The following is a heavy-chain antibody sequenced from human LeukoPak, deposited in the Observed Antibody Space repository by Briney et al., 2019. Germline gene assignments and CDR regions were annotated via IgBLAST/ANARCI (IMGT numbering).Heavy chain of an antibody. J-gene: IGHJ4*02. V-gene: IGHV3-23*01. D-gene: IGHD6-13*01. CDR1: GFTFSSYA. Sequence: GGSLRLSCAASGFTFSSYAMSWVRQAPGKGLEWVSAISGSGGSTYYADSVKGRFTISRDNSKNTLYLQMNSLRAEDTAVYYCAKGNHRIAAAGSYFDYWGQGTLATVSS. CDR2: ISGSGGST. CDR3: AKGNHRIAAAGSYFDY.